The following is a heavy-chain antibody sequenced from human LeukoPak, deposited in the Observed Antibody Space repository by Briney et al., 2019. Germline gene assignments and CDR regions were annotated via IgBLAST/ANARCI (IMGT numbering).Heavy chain of an antibody. D-gene: IGHD2/OR15-2a*01. CDR2: IVGSGGIT. J-gene: IGHJ4*02. Sequence: PGGSLRLSCAASGFTFSTYAMGWVRQAPGKGLEWVPAIVGSGGITYYADSVKGRFTISGDNSRNTVYLQMNSLRAEDTAVYFCAKGSTTSGYYFDSWGQGTLVTVSS. CDR3: AKGSTTSGYYFDS. CDR1: GFTFSTYA. V-gene: IGHV3-23*01.